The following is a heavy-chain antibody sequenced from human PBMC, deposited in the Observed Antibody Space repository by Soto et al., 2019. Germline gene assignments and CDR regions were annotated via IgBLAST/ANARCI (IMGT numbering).Heavy chain of an antibody. CDR3: ARLNGYCVSTGFHGYYGMDV. Sequence: PSETLSLTCAVYGGSFSGYYWSWIRQPPGKGLEWIGEINHSGSTNYNPSLKSRVTISVDTSKNQFSLKLSSVTAADTAVYYCARLNGYCVSTGFHGYYGMDVWGQGTTVTVSS. CDR1: GGSFSGYY. D-gene: IGHD2-2*03. V-gene: IGHV4-34*01. CDR2: INHSGST. J-gene: IGHJ6*02.